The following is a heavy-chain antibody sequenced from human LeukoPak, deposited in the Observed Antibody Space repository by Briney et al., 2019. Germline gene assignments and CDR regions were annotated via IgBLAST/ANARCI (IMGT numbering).Heavy chain of an antibody. D-gene: IGHD6-13*01. CDR2: ISTDGSST. J-gene: IGHJ5*02. V-gene: IGHV3-74*01. CDR3: ARAGGHSSPAGS. Sequence: GGSLRLSCAASGFTFSSYWMHWVRQAPGKGLVWVSRISTDGSSTTYADSVKGRFTISRDNAKNTLYLQMNSLRAEDTAVYYCARAGGHSSPAGSWGQGTLVTVSS. CDR1: GFTFSSYW.